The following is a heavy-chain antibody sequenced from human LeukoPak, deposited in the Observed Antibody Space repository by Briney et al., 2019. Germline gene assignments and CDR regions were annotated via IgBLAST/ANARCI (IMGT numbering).Heavy chain of an antibody. CDR1: GFTFSSYG. D-gene: IGHD6-19*01. CDR3: ASMGYSSGWPFDY. J-gene: IGHJ4*02. Sequence: GGSLRLSCAASGFTFSSYGMHWVRQAPGKGLEWVAVISYDGSNKYYADSVKGRFTISRDNSKNTLYLQMNSLRAEDTAVYYCASMGYSSGWPFDYWGQGTLVTVSS. V-gene: IGHV3-30*03. CDR2: ISYDGSNK.